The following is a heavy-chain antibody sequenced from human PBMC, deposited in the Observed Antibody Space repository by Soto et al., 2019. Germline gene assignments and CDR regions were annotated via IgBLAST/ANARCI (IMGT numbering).Heavy chain of an antibody. V-gene: IGHV3-7*01. J-gene: IGHJ4*02. CDR1: GFSFSNYW. Sequence: GGSLRLSCAASGFSFSNYWMRWVRQAPGKGLEWVANIKYDGSEKYYVDLVKGRFTISRDNAKNSLSLQMNSLRAEDTAVYYCAREPEGLDYWGPGTLVTVSS. CDR3: AREPEGLDY. CDR2: IKYDGSEK.